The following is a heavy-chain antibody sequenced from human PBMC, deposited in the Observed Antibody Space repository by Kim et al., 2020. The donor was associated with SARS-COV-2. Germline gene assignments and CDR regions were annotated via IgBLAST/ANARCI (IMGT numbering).Heavy chain of an antibody. V-gene: IGHV3-7*01. D-gene: IGHD6-13*01. CDR1: GVTFSSYW. CDR2: INQGGTDT. J-gene: IGHJ6*01. CDR3: ASAATPGTRYYFHCALD. Sequence: GGSLRLSCAASGVTFSSYWMTWVRQAPGKGLEWVANINQGGTDTYYADSVKGRFTISRDNSNNALFLQLTSLRAEDTALYYCASAATPGTRYYFHCALD.